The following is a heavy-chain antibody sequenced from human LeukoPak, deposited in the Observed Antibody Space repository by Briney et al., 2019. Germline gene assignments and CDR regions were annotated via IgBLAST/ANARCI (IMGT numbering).Heavy chain of an antibody. D-gene: IGHD6-19*01. CDR2: MNPNSGNT. CDR1: GYTFTSHD. J-gene: IGHJ4*02. Sequence: ASVKVSCKASGYTFTSHDINWLRQATGQGLEWMGWMNPNSGNTGYAQKFQGRVTITRNTSISTAYMELSSLRSEDTAVYYCAREQIAVAGTQQNWGQGTLVTVSS. CDR3: AREQIAVAGTQQN. V-gene: IGHV1-8*03.